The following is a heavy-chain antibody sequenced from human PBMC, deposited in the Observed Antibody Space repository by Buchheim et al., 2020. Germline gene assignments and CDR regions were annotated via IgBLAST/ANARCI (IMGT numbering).Heavy chain of an antibody. CDR2: MNPNSGNT. Sequence: QVQLVQSGAEVRKPGASVKVSCKASGYTFINYDINWVRRATGQGLEWMGWMNPNSGNTGYAQKFQDRVTMTYNTSISTAYMELSSLRSEDTALYCCARGPGRAAVGTRGWFDPWGQGT. CDR3: ARGPGRAAVGTRGWFDP. D-gene: IGHD6-13*01. J-gene: IGHJ5*02. V-gene: IGHV1-8*01. CDR1: GYTFINYD.